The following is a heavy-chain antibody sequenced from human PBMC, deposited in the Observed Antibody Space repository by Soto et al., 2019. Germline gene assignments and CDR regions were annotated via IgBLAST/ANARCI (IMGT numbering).Heavy chain of an antibody. Sequence: QVQLVQSGGEVKKPGASVKVSCKASGYTFTIYGINWVRQAPGQELEWMGWISPDNGNTTYAQKLQGRVTMTTVTSTTPGYMELSSLRSDDTAVYSCASALGYSGYAGMDVWGQGTTVTVSS. CDR2: ISPDNGNT. CDR1: GYTFTIYG. J-gene: IGHJ6*02. D-gene: IGHD5-12*01. V-gene: IGHV1-18*01. CDR3: ASALGYSGYAGMDV.